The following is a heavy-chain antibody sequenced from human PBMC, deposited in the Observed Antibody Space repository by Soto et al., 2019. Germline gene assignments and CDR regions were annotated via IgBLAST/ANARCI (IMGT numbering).Heavy chain of an antibody. D-gene: IGHD6-19*01. CDR3: AKGVPGIAVAGTGYFQX. CDR2: ISGSGDST. J-gene: IGHJ1*01. V-gene: IGHV3-23*01. CDR1: GFTFSSYA. Sequence: PGGSLRLSCAASGFTFSSYAMSWVRQAPGKGLEWVSGISGSGDSTYYADSVKGRFTISRDNSKNTLYLQMNSLRAEDTAVYYCAKGVPGIAVAGTGYFQXWGQGTLVTVSS.